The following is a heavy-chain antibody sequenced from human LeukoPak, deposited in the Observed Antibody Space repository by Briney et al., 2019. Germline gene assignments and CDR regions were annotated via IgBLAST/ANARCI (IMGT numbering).Heavy chain of an antibody. J-gene: IGHJ4*02. V-gene: IGHV3-48*01. CDR3: ARDAYYYDSSGYYLPAGADY. CDR1: GFIFSSYW. D-gene: IGHD3-22*01. CDR2: ISSGSRTI. Sequence: PGGSLRLSCAASGFIFSSYWMSWVRQAPGKVLEWVSYISSGSRTIYYAGSVKGRFTISRDNAKNSLYLQMNSLRAEDTAVYYCARDAYYYDSSGYYLPAGADYWGQGTLVTVSS.